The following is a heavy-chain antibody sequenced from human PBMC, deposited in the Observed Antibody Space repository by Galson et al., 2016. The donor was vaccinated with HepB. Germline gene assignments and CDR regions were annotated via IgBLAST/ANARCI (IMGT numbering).Heavy chain of an antibody. Sequence: SLRLSCAASGFRFSDYTISWVRQAPGKGLEWVASITDSGSNIYYADSMKGRFTISRDNAKTSLYLQMNSLRADDTAVYYCAYNQNYGAGVYWFYGMDVWGRGTTVTVAS. CDR1: GFRFSDYT. D-gene: IGHD3-10*01. CDR3: AYNQNYGAGVYWFYGMDV. J-gene: IGHJ6*02. CDR2: ITDSGSNI. V-gene: IGHV3-21*01.